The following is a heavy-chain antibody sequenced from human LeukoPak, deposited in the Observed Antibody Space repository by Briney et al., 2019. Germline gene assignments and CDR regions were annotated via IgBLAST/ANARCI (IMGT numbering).Heavy chain of an antibody. CDR2: INSDGSST. J-gene: IGHJ6*03. CDR3: ARACSGWYFYYYYYMDV. D-gene: IGHD6-19*01. V-gene: IGHV3-74*01. Sequence: GGSLRLSCAASGFTFSSYWMHWVRQAPGKGLVWVSRINSDGSSTSYADSVKGRFTISRDNAKNTLYLQMNSLRAEDTAVYYCARACSGWYFYYYYYMDVWGQGLLVTVSS. CDR1: GFTFSSYW.